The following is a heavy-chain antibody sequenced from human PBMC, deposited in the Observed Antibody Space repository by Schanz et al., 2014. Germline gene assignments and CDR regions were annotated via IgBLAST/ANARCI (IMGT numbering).Heavy chain of an antibody. CDR1: GYNFNRHD. CDR3: ARARYGLDV. CDR2: INPTTGNP. J-gene: IGHJ6*02. Sequence: QVQLVQSGPEVKKPGASVRLSCKASGYNFNRHDISWVRQAPGQGLEWMGWINPTTGNPGYAQGFTGRFVFSFDTSVSTAYLQISGLKAEDTAVYYCARARYGLDVWGQGTTVTVSS. V-gene: IGHV7-4-1*02.